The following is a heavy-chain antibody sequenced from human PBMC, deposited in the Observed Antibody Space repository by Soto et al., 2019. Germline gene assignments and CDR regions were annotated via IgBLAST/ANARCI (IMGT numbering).Heavy chain of an antibody. CDR3: AKSNTSYYYYYGMDV. CDR1: GFTFDDYA. Sequence: GGSLRLSCAASGFTFDDYAMHWVRQAPGKGLEWVSGISWNSGSIGYADSVKGRFTISRDNAKNSLYLQMNSLRAEDTALYYCAKSNTSYYYYYGMDVWGQGTTVTVSS. CDR2: ISWNSGSI. V-gene: IGHV3-9*01. D-gene: IGHD2-2*02. J-gene: IGHJ6*02.